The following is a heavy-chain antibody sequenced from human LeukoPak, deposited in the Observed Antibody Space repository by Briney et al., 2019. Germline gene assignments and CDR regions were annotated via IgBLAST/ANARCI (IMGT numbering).Heavy chain of an antibody. CDR2: IKSKTDGGTT. J-gene: IGHJ1*01. Sequence: PGGSLRLSCAASGFTFSNAWMSWVRQAPGKGLEWVGRIKSKTDGGTTDYAAPVKGRFTISRDDSKNTLYLQMNSLKTEDTAVYYCTTDFTYLSSSGRRYFQHWGQGTLVTVSS. CDR3: TTDFTYLSSSGRRYFQH. CDR1: GFTFSNAW. D-gene: IGHD3-22*01. V-gene: IGHV3-15*01.